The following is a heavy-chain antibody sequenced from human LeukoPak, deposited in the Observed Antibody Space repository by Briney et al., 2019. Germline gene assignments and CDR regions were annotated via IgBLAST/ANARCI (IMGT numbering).Heavy chain of an antibody. J-gene: IGHJ4*02. Sequence: SETLSLTCTVSGGSISSYYWSWIRQPAGKGLEWIGRIYTSGSTNYNPSLKSRVTMSVGTSKNQFSLKLSSVTAADTAVYYCANGYSYGRFDYWGQGTLVTVSS. D-gene: IGHD5-18*01. CDR3: ANGYSYGRFDY. V-gene: IGHV4-4*07. CDR2: IYTSGST. CDR1: GGSISSYY.